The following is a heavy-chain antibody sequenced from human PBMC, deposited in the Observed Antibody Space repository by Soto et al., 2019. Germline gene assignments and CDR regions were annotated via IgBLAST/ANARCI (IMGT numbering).Heavy chain of an antibody. CDR3: ARGGGYNYGIPPRIGPIESSGHYYVFDY. J-gene: IGHJ4*02. CDR2: IIPIFGTA. V-gene: IGHV1-69*13. D-gene: IGHD3-22*01. CDR1: GGTFSSSA. Sequence: ASVKVSCKAFGGTFSSSAISWVRQAPGRGLEWMGGIIPIFGTANYAQKFQGRVTITADESTSTAYMELSSLRSEDTAVYYCARGGGYNYGIPPRIGPIESSGHYYVFDYWGPGXLVTV.